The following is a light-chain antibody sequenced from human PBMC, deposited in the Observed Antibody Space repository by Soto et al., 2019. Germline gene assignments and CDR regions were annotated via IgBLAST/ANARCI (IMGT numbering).Light chain of an antibody. CDR3: QQYGNSPPNS. CDR2: GAS. J-gene: IGKJ2*03. Sequence: EIVLTQSPGTLSLSPGERATLCCRASQSVSTNYLAWYQQKPGQAPRLLIFGASTRATGIPDRFRGSGSGTDFTLTISRLEPEDFAIYYCQQYGNSPPNSFGQGTKLEIK. V-gene: IGKV3-20*01. CDR1: QSVSTNY.